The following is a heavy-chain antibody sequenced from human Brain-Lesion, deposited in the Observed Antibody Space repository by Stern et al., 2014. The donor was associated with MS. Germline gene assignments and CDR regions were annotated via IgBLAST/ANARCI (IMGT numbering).Heavy chain of an antibody. CDR1: GFTFSNYW. V-gene: IGHV3-74*02. J-gene: IGHJ5*01. D-gene: IGHD3-10*01. CDR2: VNNDGRRT. CDR3: ARGERWFDS. Sequence: EDQLVESGGGFVQPGGSLRLSCAASGFTFSNYWMHWVRQAPGKGLVWVSSVNNDGRRTSYADSVKGRFTMSRDNAKNTLYLQMNSLRVEDTAIYYCARGERWFDSWGQGTLVTVSS.